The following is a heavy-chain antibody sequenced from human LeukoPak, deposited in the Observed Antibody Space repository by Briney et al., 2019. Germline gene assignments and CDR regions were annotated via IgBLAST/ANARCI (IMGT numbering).Heavy chain of an antibody. Sequence: SETLSLTCTVSGGSISSYYWSWIRQPPGKGLEWIGYIYYSGSTNYNPSLKSRVTISVDTSKNQFSLKLSSVIAADTAVYYCARAPYYYDSSGYGAFDIWGQGTMVTVSS. CDR1: GGSISSYY. V-gene: IGHV4-59*01. D-gene: IGHD3-22*01. CDR2: IYYSGST. J-gene: IGHJ3*02. CDR3: ARAPYYYDSSGYGAFDI.